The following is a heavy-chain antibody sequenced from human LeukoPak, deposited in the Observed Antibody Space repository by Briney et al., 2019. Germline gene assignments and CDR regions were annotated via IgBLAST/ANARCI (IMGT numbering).Heavy chain of an antibody. V-gene: IGHV3-7*01. CDR3: ARDLVRYSGYDGDRAFDY. J-gene: IGHJ4*02. CDR2: IKQDGSEK. Sequence: PGGSLRLSCAASGFTFSSYWMSWVRQAPGKGLEWVADIKQDGSEKYYVDSVKGRFTISRDNAKNSLYLQMNSLRAEDTAVYYCARDLVRYSGYDGDRAFDYWGQGTLVTVSS. D-gene: IGHD5-12*01. CDR1: GFTFSSYW.